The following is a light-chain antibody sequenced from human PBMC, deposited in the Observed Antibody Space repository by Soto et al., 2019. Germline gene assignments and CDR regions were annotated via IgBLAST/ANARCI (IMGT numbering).Light chain of an antibody. CDR3: QQYGSSPWT. J-gene: IGKJ1*01. Sequence: EIVLAQSPGTLSLSPGERATLSCRASQSITSGYLAWFQQKPGQAPRLLIHGTSSRATGIPDRFSGSGSGTDFTLTITRLEPEDFAVYYCQQYGSSPWTFGQGTKVEIK. V-gene: IGKV3-20*01. CDR2: GTS. CDR1: QSITSGY.